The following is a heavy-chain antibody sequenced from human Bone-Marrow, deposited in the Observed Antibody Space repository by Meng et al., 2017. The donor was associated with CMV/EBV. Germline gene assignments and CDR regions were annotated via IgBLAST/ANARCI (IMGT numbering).Heavy chain of an antibody. CDR2: ISAYNGNT. J-gene: IGHJ6*02. CDR1: GGTFSSYA. Sequence: ASVKVSCKASGGTFSSYAISWVRQAPGQGLEWMGWISAYNGNTNYAQKLQGRVTMTTDTSTSTAYMELRSLRSDDTAVYYCARGSYSSSWYGDYYYYYGMDVWGQRTTVTVSS. V-gene: IGHV1-18*01. D-gene: IGHD6-13*01. CDR3: ARGSYSSSWYGDYYYYYGMDV.